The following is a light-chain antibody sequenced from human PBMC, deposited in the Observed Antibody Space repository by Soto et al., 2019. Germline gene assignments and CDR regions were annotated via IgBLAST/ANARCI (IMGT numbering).Light chain of an antibody. J-gene: IGKJ1*01. V-gene: IGKV3-20*01. CDR3: QQYGSSPST. Sequence: EIVLTQSPGTLSLSPGERATLSCRASQGVSSSYLAWYQQKPGQAPRLLIYGAYSRATGIPDRLSGSGSGTDFTLTISSLEPEDCAVYYCQQYGSSPSTFGEGTKVEIK. CDR2: GAY. CDR1: QGVSSSY.